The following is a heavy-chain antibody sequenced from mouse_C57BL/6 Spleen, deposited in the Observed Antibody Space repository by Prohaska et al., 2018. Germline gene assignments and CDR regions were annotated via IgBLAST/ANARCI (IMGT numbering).Heavy chain of an antibody. CDR2: IYPRSGNT. CDR3: AREDDYYPY. V-gene: IGHV1-81*01. J-gene: IGHJ2*01. CDR1: TFTSYG. Sequence: TFTSYGISWVKQRTGQGLEWIGEIYPRSGNTYYNEKFKGKATLTADKSSSTAYMELRSLTSEDSAVYFCAREDDYYPYWGQGTTLTVSS. D-gene: IGHD2-3*01.